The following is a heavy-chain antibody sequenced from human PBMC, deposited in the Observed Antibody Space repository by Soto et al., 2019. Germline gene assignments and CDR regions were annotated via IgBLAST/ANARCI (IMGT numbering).Heavy chain of an antibody. V-gene: IGHV3-48*01. CDR2: ISRSSSTI. CDR1: GFTFITYS. Sequence: EVQVVESGGGLVQPGGSLRLSCAASGFTFITYSMNWVRQAPGKGLEWVSYISRSSSTIHYSDSVKGRFTISRDNAKNSLYLQMNSLRADDTAVYYCARAPLNYDSSGYHFDYWGQGTLVTVSS. CDR3: ARAPLNYDSSGYHFDY. J-gene: IGHJ4*02. D-gene: IGHD3-22*01.